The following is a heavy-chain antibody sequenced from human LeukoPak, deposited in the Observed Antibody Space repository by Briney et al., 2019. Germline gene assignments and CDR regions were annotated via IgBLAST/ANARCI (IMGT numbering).Heavy chain of an antibody. Sequence: ASVKVSCKASGYTFTGYYMHWVRQAPGQGLEWMGWINPNSGGTNYAQKFQGRVTMTRDTSISTAYMELSRLRSDDTAVYYCARLDYYDSSSYYQNWFDPWGQGTLVTVSS. CDR3: ARLDYYDSSSYYQNWFDP. D-gene: IGHD3-22*01. CDR1: GYTFTGYY. J-gene: IGHJ5*02. V-gene: IGHV1-2*02. CDR2: INPNSGGT.